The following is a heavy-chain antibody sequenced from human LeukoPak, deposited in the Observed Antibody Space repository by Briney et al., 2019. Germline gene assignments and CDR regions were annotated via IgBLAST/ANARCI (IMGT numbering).Heavy chain of an antibody. D-gene: IGHD3-10*01. CDR2: ISAYNGNT. CDR1: GYTFTSYG. V-gene: IGHV1-18*01. J-gene: IGHJ6*02. CDR3: ARGTITMVRGVIIHYYYYGMDV. Sequence: ASVKVSCKASGYTFTSYGISWVRQAPGQGLEWMGWISAYNGNTNYAQKLQGRVTMTTDTSTSTAYMELRSLRSDDTAVYYCARGTITMVRGVIIHYYYYGMDVWGQGTTVTVSS.